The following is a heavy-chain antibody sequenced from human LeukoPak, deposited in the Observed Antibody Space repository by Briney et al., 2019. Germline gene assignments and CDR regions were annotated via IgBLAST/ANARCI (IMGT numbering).Heavy chain of an antibody. CDR2: VYDTGST. Sequence: PSETLSLTCTVSGGSINNYYWRWIRQPPGKALGWIGCVYDTGSTNYNPSLKSRVTISVDRSKNLFSLKLMSVTAADTAVYYRARAVEVATLHNWFGPWGLGTLVTVSS. CDR1: GGSINNYY. CDR3: ARAVEVATLHNWFGP. V-gene: IGHV4-59*01. D-gene: IGHD5-24*01. J-gene: IGHJ5*02.